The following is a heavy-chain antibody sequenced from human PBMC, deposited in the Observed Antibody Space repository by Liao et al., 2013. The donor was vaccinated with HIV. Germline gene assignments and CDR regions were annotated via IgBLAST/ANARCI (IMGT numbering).Heavy chain of an antibody. CDR1: GDLIRRDNYY. CDR2: IYTGMSTTGTT. CDR3: ARGTIFGPDY. Sequence: QVRLQESGPGLVKPSQTLSLTCTVSGDLIRRDNYYWTWIRQPAGTGLEWIGHIYTGMSTTGTTNYNPSLKSRVSISADTSKNQFSLKLSSVTAADTAVYYCARGTIFGPDYWGQGTLVTVSS. D-gene: IGHD3-3*01. V-gene: IGHV4-61*02. J-gene: IGHJ4*02.